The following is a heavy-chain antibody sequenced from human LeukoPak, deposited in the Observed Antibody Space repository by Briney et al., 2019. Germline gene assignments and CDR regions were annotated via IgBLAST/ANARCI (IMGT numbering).Heavy chain of an antibody. CDR3: VSGYCRGARCHAFAFDI. V-gene: IGHV3-53*03. CDR1: GLTVSNSY. J-gene: IGHJ3*02. D-gene: IGHD2-15*01. CDR2: LYRDDTS. Sequence: GGSLRLSCAASGLTVSNSYINWVRQPPGKGLEWVSVLYRDDTSYYAEPWKGLFTICRDSAKNTLDLQMSLLGAENAAMYYCVSGYCRGARCHAFAFDIWGQGTMVTVSS.